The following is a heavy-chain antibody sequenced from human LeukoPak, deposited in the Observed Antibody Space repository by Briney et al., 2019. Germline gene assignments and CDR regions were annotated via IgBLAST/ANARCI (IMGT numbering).Heavy chain of an antibody. D-gene: IGHD4-23*01. J-gene: IGHJ4*02. CDR2: ISYDGSNK. Sequence: GRSLRLSCAASGFTSSSYAMHWVRQAPGKGLEWVAVISYDGSNKYYADSVKGRFTISRDNSKNTLYLQMNSLRAEDTAVYYCARDPPVVTEYYFDYWGQGTLVTVSS. CDR1: GFTSSSYA. CDR3: ARDPPVVTEYYFDY. V-gene: IGHV3-30*04.